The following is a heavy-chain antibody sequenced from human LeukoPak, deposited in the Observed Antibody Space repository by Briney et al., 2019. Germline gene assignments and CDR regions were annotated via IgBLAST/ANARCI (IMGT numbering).Heavy chain of an antibody. J-gene: IGHJ3*02. CDR3: ARVGPGGFGELRDAFDI. Sequence: GGSLRLSCAASGFTVSSNYMSWVRQAPGKGLEWVSVIYSGGSTYYADSVKGRFTISRDNSKNTLYLQMNSLRAEDTAVYYCARVGPGGFGELRDAFDIWGQGTMVTVSS. D-gene: IGHD3-10*01. CDR2: IYSGGST. CDR1: GFTVSSNY. V-gene: IGHV3-53*01.